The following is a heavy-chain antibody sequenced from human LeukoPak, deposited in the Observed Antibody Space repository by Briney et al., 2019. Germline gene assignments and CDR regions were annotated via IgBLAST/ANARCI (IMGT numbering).Heavy chain of an antibody. CDR3: TRDPTYYLRYGYFDF. CDR2: INSVSSHI. J-gene: IGHJ4*02. CDR1: GFSFSGYG. D-gene: IGHD3-9*01. Sequence: GGSLRLSCAASGFSFSGYGMHWVRQAPGKGLEWVSSINSVSSHIYYANSVRGRFTISRDNAKNSLYLQMSSLTAEDTAVYYCTRDPTYYLRYGYFDFWGQGVLVTVSS. V-gene: IGHV3-21*01.